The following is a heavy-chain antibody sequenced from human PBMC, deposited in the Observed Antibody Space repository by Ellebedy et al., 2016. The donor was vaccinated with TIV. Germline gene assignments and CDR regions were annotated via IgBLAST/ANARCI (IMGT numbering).Heavy chain of an antibody. Sequence: LSLTCAASGFTFSYAWMSWVRQAPGKGLEWVGRIKSKSAGGTTDYAATVRGRFTISRDDSKNTLYLQMNSLKTEDTAVYYCTFGSGYDYYYYYGMDVWGQGTTVTVSS. J-gene: IGHJ6*02. CDR3: TFGSGYDYYYYYGMDV. CDR2: IKSKSAGGTT. D-gene: IGHD5-12*01. CDR1: GFTFSYAW. V-gene: IGHV3-15*01.